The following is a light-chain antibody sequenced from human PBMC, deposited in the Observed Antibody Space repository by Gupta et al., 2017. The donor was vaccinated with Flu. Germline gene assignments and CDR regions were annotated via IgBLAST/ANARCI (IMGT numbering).Light chain of an antibody. CDR3: ETWDSQIRV. CDR2: LEDSGSY. J-gene: IGLJ3*02. V-gene: IGLV4-60*03. CDR1: SVHRTYT. Sequence: QPVVPPSSSASASLGSSVKLTCSLSSVHRTYTIAWHQQQPGKAPRYLMKLEDSGSYNKGSGVPDRFSGSSSGADRFLTISNLQSEDEDYYYCETWDSQIRVFGGGTKLTVL.